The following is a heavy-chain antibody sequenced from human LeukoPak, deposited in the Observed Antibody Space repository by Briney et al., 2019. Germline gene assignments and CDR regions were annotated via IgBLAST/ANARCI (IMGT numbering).Heavy chain of an antibody. V-gene: IGHV1-8*03. CDR3: ARGGYKSKKFDP. CDR1: GYTFTGYY. J-gene: IGHJ5*02. CDR2: MNPNSGNT. Sequence: ASVKVSCKASGYTFTGYYMHWVRQAPGQGLEWMGWMNPNSGNTGYAQKFQGRVTITRNTSISTAYMELSSLRSEDTAVYYCARGGYKSKKFDPWGQGTLVTVSS. D-gene: IGHD5-18*01.